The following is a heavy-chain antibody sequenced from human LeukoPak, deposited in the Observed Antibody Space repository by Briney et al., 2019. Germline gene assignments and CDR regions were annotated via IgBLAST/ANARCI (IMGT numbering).Heavy chain of an antibody. Sequence: PSETLSLTCAVYGGSFGGYYWSWIRRPPGKGLEWIGEINHSGSTNYNPSLKSRVTISVDTSKNQFSLKLSSVTAADTAVYYCARLYCSGGTCYSDRGAFDIWGQGTMVTVSS. CDR1: GGSFGGYY. D-gene: IGHD2-15*01. CDR3: ARLYCSGGTCYSDRGAFDI. CDR2: INHSGST. V-gene: IGHV4-34*01. J-gene: IGHJ3*02.